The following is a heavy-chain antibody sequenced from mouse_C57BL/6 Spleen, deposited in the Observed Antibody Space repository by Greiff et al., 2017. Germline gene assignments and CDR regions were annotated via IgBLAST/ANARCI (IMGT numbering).Heavy chain of an antibody. CDR3: ARGWLLPYYYAMGY. CDR2: IHPNSGST. CDR1: GYTFTSYW. J-gene: IGHJ4*01. V-gene: IGHV1-64*01. D-gene: IGHD2-3*01. Sequence: QVQLQQPGAELVKPGASVKLSCKASGYTFTSYWMHWVKQRPGQGLEWIGMIHPNSGSTNYNEKFKSKATLTVDKSSSTAYMQLSSLTSEDSAVYYCARGWLLPYYYAMGYWGQGTSVTVSS.